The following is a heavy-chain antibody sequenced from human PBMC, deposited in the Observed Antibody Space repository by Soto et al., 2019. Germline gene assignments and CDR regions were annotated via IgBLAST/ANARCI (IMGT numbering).Heavy chain of an antibody. J-gene: IGHJ5*02. Sequence: QVQLQESGPGLVKPSGTLSLTCAVSGDSIDSNHWWSWVRQPPGKGLEWIGEIHHSGSTNYNPSLKNRVTTSVDKSKNQVGLSLTSVTAADTAFYYCARTNNGYRSGWYNWFDTWGQETLVTVSS. CDR3: ARTNNGYRSGWYNWFDT. V-gene: IGHV4-4*02. D-gene: IGHD6-19*01. CDR1: GDSIDSNHW. CDR2: IHHSGST.